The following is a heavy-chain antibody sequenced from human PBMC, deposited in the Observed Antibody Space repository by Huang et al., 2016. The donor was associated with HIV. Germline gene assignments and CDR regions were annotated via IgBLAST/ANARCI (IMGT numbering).Heavy chain of an antibody. Sequence: QVQLVQSGTEVRKPGASVKLSCKASGYTFSSCAIHWVRQAPGQSLEWMGWINGDNANTKYSEKFQGRVTITRDTSASTAYMELSSLRSEDTAVYFCARDPLDSRRHFDYWGQGTLVTVSS. J-gene: IGHJ4*02. CDR2: INGDNANT. CDR1: GYTFSSCA. V-gene: IGHV1-3*01. D-gene: IGHD2-2*03. CDR3: ARDPLDSRRHFDY.